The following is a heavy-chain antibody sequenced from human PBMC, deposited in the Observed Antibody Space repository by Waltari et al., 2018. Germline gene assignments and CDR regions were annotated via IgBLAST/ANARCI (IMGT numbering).Heavy chain of an antibody. CDR1: GYTFNGHQ. J-gene: IGHJ4*02. CDR3: ARVPGAQLVQFDY. D-gene: IGHD6-6*01. V-gene: IGHV1-2*02. Sequence: QVQLVQSGAEVKKPGADVKVSCTASGYTFNGHQMPWLHQAPGQGLEWIGWVNPTSVGTNYAQKFQGRVTMTRDTSISTAYMELSRLRSDDTALYYCARVPGAQLVQFDYWGQGTLVTVSS. CDR2: VNPTSVGT.